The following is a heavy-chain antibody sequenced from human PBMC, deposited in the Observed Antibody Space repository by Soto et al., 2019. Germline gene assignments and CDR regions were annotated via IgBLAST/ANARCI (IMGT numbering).Heavy chain of an antibody. J-gene: IGHJ4*02. Sequence: PGGSLRLSFVASGFTFSDYTMAWIRQSPGRGLEWVSSISSSGLSTYFADSVVVRFTVSRDNSNRTLFLQMNSLRAEDTAVYYCTRALASTWLASPXWGQGARVPVSX. CDR3: TRALASTWLASPX. D-gene: IGHD6-13*01. CDR2: ISSSGLST. V-gene: IGHV3-23*01. CDR1: GFTFSDYT.